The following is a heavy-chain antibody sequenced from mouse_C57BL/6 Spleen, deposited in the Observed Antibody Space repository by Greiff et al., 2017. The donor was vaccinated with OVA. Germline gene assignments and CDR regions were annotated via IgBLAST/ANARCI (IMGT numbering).Heavy chain of an antibody. V-gene: IGHV1-54*01. CDR1: GYAFTNYL. J-gene: IGHJ1*03. CDR3: ARGELGPDWYFDV. Sequence: VQLQESGAELVRPGTSVKVSCKASGYAFTNYLIEWVKQRPGQGLEWIGVINPGSGGTNYNEKFKGKATLTADKSSSTAYMQLSSLTSEDSAVYFCARGELGPDWYFDVWGTGTTVTVSS. CDR2: INPGSGGT. D-gene: IGHD4-1*01.